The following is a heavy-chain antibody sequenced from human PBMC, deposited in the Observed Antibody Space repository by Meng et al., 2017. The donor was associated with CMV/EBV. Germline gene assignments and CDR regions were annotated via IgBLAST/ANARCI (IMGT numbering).Heavy chain of an antibody. D-gene: IGHD4-17*01. V-gene: IGHV2-5*02. CDR3: ARGGLRGFDY. J-gene: IGHJ4*02. CDR1: GFSLSTSGVG. CDR2: IYWDDDK. Sequence: LEDADSVLCEPTPIFTLTCTFLGFSLSTSGVGVGWIRQPPGKALEWLALIYWDDDKRYSPSLKSRLTITKDTSKNQVVLTMTNMDPVDTATYYWARGGLRGFDYWGQGTLVTVSS.